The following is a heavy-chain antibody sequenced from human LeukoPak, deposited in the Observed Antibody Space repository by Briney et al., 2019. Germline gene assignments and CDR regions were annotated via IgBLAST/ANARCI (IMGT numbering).Heavy chain of an antibody. D-gene: IGHD2-2*01. Sequence: GASAKVSCKASGYTFTSYYMRWVRQAPGQGLEWMGIINPSGGSTSYAQKFQGRVTMTRDTSTSTVYMELSSLRSEDTAVYYCAREGVPAAMGGVFWFDPWGQGTLVTVSS. CDR2: INPSGGST. V-gene: IGHV1-46*01. CDR1: GYTFTSYY. J-gene: IGHJ5*02. CDR3: AREGVPAAMGGVFWFDP.